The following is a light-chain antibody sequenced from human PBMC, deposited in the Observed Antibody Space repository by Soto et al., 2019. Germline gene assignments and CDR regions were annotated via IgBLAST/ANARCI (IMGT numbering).Light chain of an antibody. CDR3: HQRQSWPRT. V-gene: IGKV1-9*01. Sequence: DIQLTQSPSFLSASVGDRVTITCRASRGVSTYLAWYQLKPGKAPKLLIYAASTLQNGVASRFSGSGSGTVFTLTISSLQPEDFALYYCHQRQSWPRTFGQGTKVDIK. CDR2: AAS. CDR1: RGVSTY. J-gene: IGKJ1*01.